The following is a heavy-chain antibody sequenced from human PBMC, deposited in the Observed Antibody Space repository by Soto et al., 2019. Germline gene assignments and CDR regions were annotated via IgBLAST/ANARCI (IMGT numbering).Heavy chain of an antibody. CDR1: GFTFSSYG. CDR2: IWYDGSNK. J-gene: IGHJ3*02. Sequence: GGSLRLSCAASGFTFSSYGMHWVRQAPGKGLEWVAVIWYDGSNKYYADSVKGRFTISRANSKNTLYLQMNSLRAEDTAVYYCARSYDSSGYYRHDAFDIWGQGTMVTVSS. D-gene: IGHD3-22*01. V-gene: IGHV3-33*01. CDR3: ARSYDSSGYYRHDAFDI.